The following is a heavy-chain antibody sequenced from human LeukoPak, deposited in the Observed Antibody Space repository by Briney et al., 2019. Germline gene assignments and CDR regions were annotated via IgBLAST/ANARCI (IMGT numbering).Heavy chain of an antibody. D-gene: IGHD4-17*01. CDR1: GFTFSSYA. CDR3: AKDADYGDYVAYTNWFDP. CDR2: ISGSGGST. V-gene: IGHV3-23*01. J-gene: IGHJ5*02. Sequence: GGSLRLSCAASGFTFSSYAMSWVHQAPGKGLEWVSAISGSGGSTYYADSVKGRFTISRDNSKNTLYLQMNSLRAEDTAVYYCAKDADYGDYVAYTNWFDPWGRGTLVTVSS.